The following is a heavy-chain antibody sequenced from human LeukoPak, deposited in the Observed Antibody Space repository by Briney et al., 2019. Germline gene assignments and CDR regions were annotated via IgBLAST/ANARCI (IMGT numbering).Heavy chain of an antibody. J-gene: IGHJ4*02. CDR3: ARSACSGGSCYSDY. CDR2: IFHSGST. D-gene: IGHD2-15*01. Sequence: SETLSLTCAVSGGSISSSNWWSWVRPSPGKGLEWIGEIFHSGSTNYNPSLKSRVTISVDKSKNQFSLKLSSVTAADTAVYYCARSACSGGSCYSDYWGQGTLVTVSS. V-gene: IGHV4-4*02. CDR1: GGSISSSNW.